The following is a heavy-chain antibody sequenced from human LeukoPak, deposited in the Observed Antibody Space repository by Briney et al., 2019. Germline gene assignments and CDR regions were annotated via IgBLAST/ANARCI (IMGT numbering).Heavy chain of an antibody. Sequence: GGSLRLSCAASGFTFSSYSMNWVRQAPGKGLEWVSSISSSSSYIYYADSVKGRFTTSRDNAKNTLYLQMNSVRAEDTAVYYCARSSFPYYFDYWGQGTLVTVSS. CDR1: GFTFSSYS. J-gene: IGHJ4*02. CDR3: ARSSFPYYFDY. D-gene: IGHD3-16*01. V-gene: IGHV3-21*01. CDR2: ISSSSSYI.